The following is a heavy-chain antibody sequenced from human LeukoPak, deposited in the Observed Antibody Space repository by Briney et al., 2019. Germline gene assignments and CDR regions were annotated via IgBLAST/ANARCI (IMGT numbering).Heavy chain of an antibody. D-gene: IGHD5-18*01. CDR1: GFTFSNAW. V-gene: IGHV3-15*01. Sequence: PGGSLRLSCAASGFTFSNAWMSWVRQAPGKGLEWVGRIKSKTDGGTTDYAAPVKGRFTISRDDSKNTLYLQMNSLKTEDTAVYYCTTGRGYSYGPGYYYYMDVWGKGTTVTISS. CDR2: IKSKTDGGTT. J-gene: IGHJ6*03. CDR3: TTGRGYSYGPGYYYYMDV.